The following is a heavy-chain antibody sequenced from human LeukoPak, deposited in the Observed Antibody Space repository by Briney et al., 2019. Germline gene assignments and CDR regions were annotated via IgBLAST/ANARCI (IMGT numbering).Heavy chain of an antibody. Sequence: PGGSQRLSCAASGLIISNYWMHWVRQAPGKGLVWVARINSEGSGTTYADSVKGRFTISRDNAKNTLYLQMNSLRAEDTAVYYCATLSVPHYYYYYYGMDVWGQGTTVTVSS. D-gene: IGHD2/OR15-2a*01. CDR3: ATLSVPHYYYYYYGMDV. J-gene: IGHJ6*02. V-gene: IGHV3-74*01. CDR2: INSEGSGT. CDR1: GLIISNYW.